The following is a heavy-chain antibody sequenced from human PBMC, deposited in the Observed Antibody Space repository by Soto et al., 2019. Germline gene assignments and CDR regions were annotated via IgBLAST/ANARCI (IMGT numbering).Heavy chain of an antibody. V-gene: IGHV4-59*08. CDR2: IYSSGST. J-gene: IGHJ6*03. CDR1: GGSISGCY. Sequence: SETLSLTCTVSGGSISGCYWSWIRQPPGKGLEWIGYIYSSGSTNYNPSLKSRVTISVDTSKNQVSLKVSSVTAADTAVYYCARTTLYYYYLDVWGKGTTVTVSS. CDR3: ARTTLYYYYLDV.